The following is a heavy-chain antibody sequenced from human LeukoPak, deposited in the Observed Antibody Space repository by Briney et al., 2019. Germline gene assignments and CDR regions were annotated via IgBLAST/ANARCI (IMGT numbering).Heavy chain of an antibody. CDR1: GGTFSSYA. J-gene: IGHJ4*02. V-gene: IGHV1-69*06. Sequence: SVKVSCKAPGGTFSSYAISWVRQAPGQGLEWMGGIIPIFGTANYAQKFQGRVTITADKSTSTAYMELSSLRSEDTAVYYCARGLGELSFDPCYWGQGTLVTVSS. CDR2: IIPIFGTA. D-gene: IGHD3-16*02. CDR3: ARGLGELSFDPCY.